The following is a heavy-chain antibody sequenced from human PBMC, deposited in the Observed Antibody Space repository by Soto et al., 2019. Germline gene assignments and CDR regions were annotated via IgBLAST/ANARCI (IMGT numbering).Heavy chain of an antibody. V-gene: IGHV4-59*01. CDR2: IYYSGST. D-gene: IGHD6-19*01. CDR3: ARSRYTSGWWTPPFDY. CDR1: GGSISSYY. J-gene: IGHJ4*02. Sequence: SETLSLTCAVSGGSISSYYWSWIRQPPGKGLEWIGYIYYSGSTNYNPSLKSRVTISVDTSKNRFSLKLTSVTAADTAVYYCARSRYTSGWWTPPFDYWGQGTLVTVSS.